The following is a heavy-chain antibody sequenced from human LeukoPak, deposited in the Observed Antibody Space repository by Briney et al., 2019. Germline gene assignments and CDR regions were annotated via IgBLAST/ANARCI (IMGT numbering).Heavy chain of an antibody. CDR3: ARAIGFYDYVYD. V-gene: IGHV1-8*02. Sequence: ASVKVSCKASGYTFTSYDINWVRQATGQGLEWMGWMNPNSGNTGHAQKLQGRVTMTTDTSTSTAYMELRSLRSDDTAVYYCARAIGFYDYVYDWGQGTLVTVSS. J-gene: IGHJ4*02. CDR1: GYTFTSYD. D-gene: IGHD3-16*01. CDR2: MNPNSGNT.